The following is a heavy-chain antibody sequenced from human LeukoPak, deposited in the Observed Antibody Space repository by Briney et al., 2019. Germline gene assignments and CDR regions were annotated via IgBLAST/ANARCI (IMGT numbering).Heavy chain of an antibody. CDR3: ARGCDWSVSSTSCYYP. J-gene: IGHJ5*02. D-gene: IGHD2-2*01. V-gene: IGHV3-74*03. CDR1: GFTFSNYW. CDR2: IHIDGSTT. Sequence: PGRSLRLSCAASGFTFSNYWMHWVRQAPGKGLVWVSRIHIDGSTTKYADSVKGRFTVSRDNAKNTLYLQMNSLKAEDTAVYYCARGCDWSVSSTSCYYPWGQGTLVTVSS.